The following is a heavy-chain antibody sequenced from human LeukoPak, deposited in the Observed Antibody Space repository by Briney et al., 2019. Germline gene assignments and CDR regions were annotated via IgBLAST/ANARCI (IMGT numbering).Heavy chain of an antibody. CDR2: INPNSGHT. D-gene: IGHD2-15*01. CDR3: AGEYCSGGSCRQGFDY. V-gene: IGHV1-2*02. CDR1: GYTFTDYY. Sequence: ASVKLSCKASGYTFTDYYMHWVRQAPGQGLEWMGWINPNSGHTNHAQNFQGRVTLTRDTSISSAYMELSSLRSDDSAVYYCAGEYCSGGSCRQGFDYWGQGTLVTVSS. J-gene: IGHJ4*02.